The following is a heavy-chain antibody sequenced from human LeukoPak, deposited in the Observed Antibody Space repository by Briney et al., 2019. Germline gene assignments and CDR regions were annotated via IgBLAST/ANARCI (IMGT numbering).Heavy chain of an antibody. J-gene: IGHJ4*02. D-gene: IGHD1-26*01. V-gene: IGHV3-23*01. CDR1: GFTFSSYE. CDR2: LSGSGAST. CDR3: AKHPAVGSYYFFES. Sequence: TGGSLRLSCAASGFTFSSYEMSWVRQAPGKGLEWVSALSGSGASTYYADSVRGRFIISRDNSKNTVYLQINSLRGDDTAVYYCAKHPAVGSYYFFESWGQGTLVTVSS.